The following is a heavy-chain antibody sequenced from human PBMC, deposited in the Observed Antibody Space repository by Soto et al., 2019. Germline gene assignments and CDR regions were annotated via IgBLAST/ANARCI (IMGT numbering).Heavy chain of an antibody. J-gene: IGHJ3*02. CDR3: VSGGAYCGGDCYAPNAFDI. V-gene: IGHV3-30-3*01. Sequence: QVQLVESGGGVVQPGRSLRLSCAASGFTFSSYAMHWVRQAPGKGLEWVAVISYEGSKKYYADSVKGRFTISRDNSKNTLYLPMNSLRAEDTAVSYGVSGGAYCGGDCYAPNAFDIWGQGTMVTVSS. CDR1: GFTFSSYA. CDR2: ISYEGSKK. D-gene: IGHD2-21*02.